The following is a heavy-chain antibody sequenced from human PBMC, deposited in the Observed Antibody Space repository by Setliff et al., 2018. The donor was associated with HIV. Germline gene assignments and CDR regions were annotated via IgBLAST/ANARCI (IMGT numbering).Heavy chain of an antibody. CDR1: GGTFSSYA. J-gene: IGHJ6*03. CDR3: ARRAAGGSSPNDYMDV. CDR2: IIPIFGTA. Sequence: GASVKVSCKASGGTFSSYAISWVRQAPGQGLEWMGRIIPIFGTANYAQKCQGRVTITADKSTSTAYMELSSLRSEDTAVYYCARRAAGGSSPNDYMDVWGKGTTVTVSS. D-gene: IGHD6-6*01. V-gene: IGHV1-69*06.